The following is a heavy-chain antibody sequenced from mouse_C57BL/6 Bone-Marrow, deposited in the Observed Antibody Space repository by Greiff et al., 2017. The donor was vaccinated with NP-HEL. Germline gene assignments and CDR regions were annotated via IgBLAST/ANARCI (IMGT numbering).Heavy chain of an antibody. CDR3: ARRQPHWYFDV. Sequence: EVQRVESGGGLVQPGGSLKLSCAASGFTFSDYGMAWVRQAPRKGPEWVAFISNLAYSIYYADTVTGRFTISRENAKNTLYLEMSSLRSEDTAMYYCARRQPHWYFDVWGTGTTVTVSS. CDR1: GFTFSDYG. CDR2: ISNLAYSI. D-gene: IGHD6-1*01. J-gene: IGHJ1*03. V-gene: IGHV5-15*01.